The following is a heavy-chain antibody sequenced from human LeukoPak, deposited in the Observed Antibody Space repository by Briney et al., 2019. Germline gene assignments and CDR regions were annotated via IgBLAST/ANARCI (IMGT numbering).Heavy chain of an antibody. Sequence: NPSETLSLTCTVSGGSISGHSWGWIRQSPGKGLEWLGYIFYIGGTNYNPSLKGRITISADTSRNQLSLRLSSVTAADTAVYFCARGSATFDPWGQGTLVTVSS. D-gene: IGHD6-25*01. CDR3: ARGSATFDP. CDR1: GGSISGHS. J-gene: IGHJ5*02. V-gene: IGHV4-59*11. CDR2: IFYIGGT.